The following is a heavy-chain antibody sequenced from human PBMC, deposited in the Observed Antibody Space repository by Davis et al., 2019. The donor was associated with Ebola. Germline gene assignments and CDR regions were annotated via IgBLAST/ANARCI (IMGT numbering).Heavy chain of an antibody. CDR3: ARTIFYDFWSGYYTRGYYFDY. CDR1: GGTFSSYA. V-gene: IGHV1-69*04. D-gene: IGHD3-3*01. Sequence: AASVKVSCKASGGTFSSYAISWVRQAPGQGLEWMGRIIPILGIANYAQKFQGRVTITADKSTSTVYVELSSLRSEDTAVYYCARTIFYDFWSGYYTRGYYFDYWGQGTLVTVSS. CDR2: IIPILGIA. J-gene: IGHJ4*02.